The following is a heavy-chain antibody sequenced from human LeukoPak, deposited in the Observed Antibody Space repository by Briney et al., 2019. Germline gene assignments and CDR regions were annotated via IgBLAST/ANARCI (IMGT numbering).Heavy chain of an antibody. D-gene: IGHD1-26*01. Sequence: QTGGSLRLSCTASGFTFSSYAMTWVRQAPGKGLEWVSVISGSGDTTYYADSVKGRFTISRDNSKNTLYLQMNSLRAEDTAVYYCAKGRYSGSYYYYMDVWGKGTTVTVSS. CDR1: GFTFSSYA. V-gene: IGHV3-23*01. CDR2: ISGSGDTT. CDR3: AKGRYSGSYYYYMDV. J-gene: IGHJ6*03.